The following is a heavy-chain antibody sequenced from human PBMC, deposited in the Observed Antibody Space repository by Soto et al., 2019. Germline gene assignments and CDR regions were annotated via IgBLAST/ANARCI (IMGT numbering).Heavy chain of an antibody. V-gene: IGHV3-15*01. CDR3: TTDPGTPRPADYYYYGMDV. D-gene: IGHD1-1*01. Sequence: RQAPGKGLEWVGRIKSKTDGGTTDYSAPVKGRFTISRDDSKNTLYLQMNSLKTEDTAVYYCTTDPGTPRPADYYYYGMDVWGQGTTVTVSS. J-gene: IGHJ6*02. CDR2: IKSKTDGGTT.